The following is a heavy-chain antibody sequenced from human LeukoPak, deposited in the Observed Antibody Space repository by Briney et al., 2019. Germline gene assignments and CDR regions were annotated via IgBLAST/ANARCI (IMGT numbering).Heavy chain of an antibody. CDR3: AKDRLGDIVVVPAAPTGY. V-gene: IGHV3-30*02. D-gene: IGHD2-2*01. CDR1: GFTFSSYG. CDR2: IRYDGSNK. Sequence: GGSLRLSCAAPGFTFSSYGMHWVRQAPGKGLEWVAFIRYDGSNKYYADSVKGRFTISRDNSKNTLYLQMNSLRAEDTAVYYCAKDRLGDIVVVPAAPTGYWGQGTLVTVSS. J-gene: IGHJ4*02.